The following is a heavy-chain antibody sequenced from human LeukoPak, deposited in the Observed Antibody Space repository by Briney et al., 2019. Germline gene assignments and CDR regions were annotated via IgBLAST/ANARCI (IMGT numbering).Heavy chain of an antibody. D-gene: IGHD3-3*01. CDR2: MKPNSGNT. CDR1: GYTFTSYD. J-gene: IGHJ6*03. Sequence: ASVKVSCKASGYTFTSYDINWVRQATGQGLEWMGWMKPNSGNTGYAQKFQVRVTMTRNTSISTDYMGLSSLMPEDTAVYYCASAEFITIFGVVIINYYYYMDVWGKGTTVTVSS. CDR3: ASAEFITIFGVVIINYYYYMDV. V-gene: IGHV1-8*01.